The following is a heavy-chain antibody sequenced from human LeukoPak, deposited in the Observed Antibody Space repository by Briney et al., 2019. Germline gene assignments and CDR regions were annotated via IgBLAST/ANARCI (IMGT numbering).Heavy chain of an antibody. V-gene: IGHV4-30-2*01. CDR2: IYHSGST. CDR3: ARGFGELHFDY. J-gene: IGHJ4*02. CDR1: GGSISSGGYS. Sequence: SQTLSLTCAVSGGSISSGGYSWSWIRPPPGKGLEWIGYIYHSGSTYYNPSLKSRVTISVDRSKNQFSLKLSSVTAADTAVYYCARGFGELHFDYWGQGTLVTVSS. D-gene: IGHD3-10*01.